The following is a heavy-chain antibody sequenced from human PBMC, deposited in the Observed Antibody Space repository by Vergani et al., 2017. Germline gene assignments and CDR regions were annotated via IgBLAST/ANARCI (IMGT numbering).Heavy chain of an antibody. CDR2: ISSRYPST. CDR3: AGLSYDTEPYWQVGDDC. J-gene: IGHJ4*02. D-gene: IGHD3-22*01. CDR1: GFTFSACP. Sequence: EVQLLQSGGGVIQPGGSVRLSCAASGFTFSACPMTWVRQAPGKGLEWVSSISSRYPSTYYADSVKGRFTISRDNSKNMLYLQMNSLRAEDTAVYYCAGLSYDTEPYWQVGDDCWGQGNLVSVAS. V-gene: IGHV3-23*01.